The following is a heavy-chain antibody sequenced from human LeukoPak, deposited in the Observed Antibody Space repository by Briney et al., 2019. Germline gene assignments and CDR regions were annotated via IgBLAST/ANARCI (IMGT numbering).Heavy chain of an antibody. V-gene: IGHV4-34*01. CDR3: ARRNYYGSGRYGMDV. CDR1: GGSFSGYY. J-gene: IGHJ6*02. D-gene: IGHD3-10*01. CDR2: INHSGST. Sequence: SETLSLTCAVYGGSFSGYYWSWIRQPPGKGLEWIGEINHSGSTNYNPSLKSRVTISVDTSKNQFSLKLSSVTAADTAVYYCARRNYYGSGRYGMDVWGQGTTVTVSS.